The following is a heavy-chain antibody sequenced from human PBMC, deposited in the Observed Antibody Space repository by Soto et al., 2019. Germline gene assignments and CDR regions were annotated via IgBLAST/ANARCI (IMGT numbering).Heavy chain of an antibody. D-gene: IGHD5-18*01. CDR1: GGSISSSSYY. CDR3: ARDAGYGLYYFDY. CDR2: IYYSGST. J-gene: IGHJ4*02. Sequence: QLQLQESGPGLVKPSETLSLTCTVSGGSISSSSYYWGWIRQPPGKGLEWIGSIYYSGSTYYNPSLQSRVTLSVDTSKNQCSLKLSSVTAADTAVYYCARDAGYGLYYFDYWGQGTLVTVSS. V-gene: IGHV4-39*02.